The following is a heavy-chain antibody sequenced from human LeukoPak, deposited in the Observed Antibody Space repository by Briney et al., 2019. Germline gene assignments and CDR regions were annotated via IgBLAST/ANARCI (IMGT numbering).Heavy chain of an antibody. Sequence: PSETLSLTCTVSGGSISSYYWSWIRQPAGKGLEWIGRIYTSGSTNYNPSLKSRVTMSVDTPKNQFSLKLSSVTAADTAVYYCARVGIAVAGYYYYYYMDVWGKGTTVTISS. D-gene: IGHD6-19*01. CDR3: ARVGIAVAGYYYYYYMDV. V-gene: IGHV4-4*07. CDR2: IYTSGST. CDR1: GGSISSYY. J-gene: IGHJ6*03.